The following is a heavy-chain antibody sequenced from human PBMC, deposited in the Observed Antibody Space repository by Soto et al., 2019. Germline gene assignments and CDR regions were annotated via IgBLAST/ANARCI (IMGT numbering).Heavy chain of an antibody. Sequence: PSQTLSLTCAISGDSVSSNSATWNWIRQSPSRGLEWLGRTYYRSRWSKWYTDYALSVKSRIIINPDTSKNLFSLQLQSVTPDDTAVYYRGRIIVGTTIDSWGQGTLVTVSS. V-gene: IGHV6-1*01. CDR3: GRIIVGTTIDS. CDR1: GDSVSSNSAT. D-gene: IGHD3-3*02. CDR2: TYYRSRWSKWYT. J-gene: IGHJ4*02.